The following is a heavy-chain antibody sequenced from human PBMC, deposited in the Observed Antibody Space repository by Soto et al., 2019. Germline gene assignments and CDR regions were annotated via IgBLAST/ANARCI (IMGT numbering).Heavy chain of an antibody. J-gene: IGHJ4*02. V-gene: IGHV4-38-2*01. CDR1: GYSISSGYY. Sequence: SETLSLTCAVSGYSISSGYYWGWIRQPPGKGLEWIGSIYHSGSTYYNPSLKSRVTISVDTSKNQFSLKLSSVTAADTAVYYCARLLPRAHFDYWGQGTLVTAPQ. CDR2: IYHSGST. CDR3: ARLLPRAHFDY.